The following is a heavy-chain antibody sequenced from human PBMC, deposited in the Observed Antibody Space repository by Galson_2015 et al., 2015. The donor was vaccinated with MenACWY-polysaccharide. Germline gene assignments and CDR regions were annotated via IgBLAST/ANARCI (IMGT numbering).Heavy chain of an antibody. CDR2: INSDGSST. CDR3: ARGDSSGWYGMYYLDF. Sequence: SLRLSCAASGFTFSSYWMHWVRQAPGKGLVWVSRINSDGSSTSYADSVKGRFTISRDNAKNTLYLQMNSLRAEDTAVYYCARGDSSGWYGMYYLDFWGQGTLVTVSS. V-gene: IGHV3-74*01. J-gene: IGHJ4*02. CDR1: GFTFSSYW. D-gene: IGHD6-19*01.